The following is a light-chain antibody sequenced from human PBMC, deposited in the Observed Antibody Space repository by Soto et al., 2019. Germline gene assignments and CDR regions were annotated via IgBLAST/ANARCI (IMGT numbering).Light chain of an antibody. CDR1: QNIRNY. Sequence: DIQMTQSPSSLSASVGDRVTITCRASQNIRNYFNWYQQKPGKAPKLLIFGASSLQSGVPSRFSGSGSGTDFTLTISSLQPEDFATYYCQQSYITPLTFGGGTKVEIK. J-gene: IGKJ4*01. CDR3: QQSYITPLT. V-gene: IGKV1-39*01. CDR2: GAS.